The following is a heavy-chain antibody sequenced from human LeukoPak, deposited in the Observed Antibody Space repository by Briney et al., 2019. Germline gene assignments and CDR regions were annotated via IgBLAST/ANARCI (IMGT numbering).Heavy chain of an antibody. CDR1: AGSITSGSHH. J-gene: IGHJ5*02. CDR2: IYYGRTT. Sequence: SETLSLTCTVSAGSITSGSHHWGWIRQSPGTGLEWIGSIYYGRTTYYNPSLKSRVTISKDTSKNQFSLKLSPVTAADTAVYYCARDTSGSGYWFDPWGQGTLVTVSS. V-gene: IGHV4-39*07. CDR3: ARDTSGSGYWFDP. D-gene: IGHD6-19*01.